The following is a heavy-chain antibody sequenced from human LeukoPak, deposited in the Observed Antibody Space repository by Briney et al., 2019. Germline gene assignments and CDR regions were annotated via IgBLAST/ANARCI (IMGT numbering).Heavy chain of an antibody. V-gene: IGHV4-61*02. Sequence: SSETLSLTCTVSGGSISSAGYYWSWIRQPAGKGLEWIGRIYSSGSTNYNPSLKSRVTISEDTSKNQFSLKLSSVTAADTAVYYCARSFFGSGTYLWYWGQGTLVTVSS. CDR1: GGSISSAGYY. CDR2: IYSSGST. J-gene: IGHJ4*02. D-gene: IGHD3-10*01. CDR3: ARSFFGSGTYLWY.